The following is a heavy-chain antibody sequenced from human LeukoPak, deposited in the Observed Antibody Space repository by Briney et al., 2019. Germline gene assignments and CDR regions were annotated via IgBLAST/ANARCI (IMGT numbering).Heavy chain of an antibody. D-gene: IGHD3-3*01. CDR1: GFTFSSYE. CDR3: AREGLRFLEWLPQGFDY. CDR2: ISSSGSTI. Sequence: GGSLRLSCAASGFTFSSYEMNWVRQAPGKGLEWVSYISSSGSTIYYADSVKGRFTISRDNAKNSLYLQMNSLRAEDTAVYYCAREGLRFLEWLPQGFDYWGQGTLVTVSS. J-gene: IGHJ4*02. V-gene: IGHV3-48*03.